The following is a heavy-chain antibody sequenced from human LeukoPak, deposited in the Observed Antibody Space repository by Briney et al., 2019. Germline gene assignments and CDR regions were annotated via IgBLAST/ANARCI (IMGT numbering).Heavy chain of an antibody. CDR3: ATMVQGIYTYFGS. D-gene: IGHD3-10*01. V-gene: IGHV4-59*01. CDR2: IYYSGST. CDR1: GASMRSYY. Sequence: AETLSLTCTVSGASMRSYYWSWIRQPPGKGLEWIGYIYYSGSTNYNPSLKSRVTMSVDTSKNQLSLKLSSVTAADTAVYYCATMVQGIYTYFGSWGQGNLVAVSS. J-gene: IGHJ4*02.